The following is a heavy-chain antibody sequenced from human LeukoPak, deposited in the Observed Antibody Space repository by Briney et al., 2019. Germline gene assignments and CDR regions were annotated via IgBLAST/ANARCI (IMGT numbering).Heavy chain of an antibody. CDR1: GFTFSSSA. V-gene: IGHV3-30*18. Sequence: GRSLTLSCAASGFTFSSSAMHWVRQAPGKGLEWXXXXFSDGTYKYYADSVKGRFTISRDNSKNMLFLQMNSLRAEDTAVYYCAKGPLYYYGDNAWFGPWGQGTLVTVSS. J-gene: IGHJ5*02. CDR3: AKGPLYYYGDNAWFGP. CDR2: XFSDGTYK. D-gene: IGHD4-17*01.